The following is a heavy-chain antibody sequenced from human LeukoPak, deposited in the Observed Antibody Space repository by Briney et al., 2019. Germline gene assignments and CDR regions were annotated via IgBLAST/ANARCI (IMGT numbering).Heavy chain of an antibody. V-gene: IGHV3-33*01. CDR3: ARVGEEWLVSNADY. CDR2: IWYDGSNK. D-gene: IGHD3-16*01. CDR1: GFTFSSYG. Sequence: GGSLRLSCAASGFTFSSYGMHWVRQAPGKGLEWVAVIWYDGSNKNYADSVKGRFTISRDNSKNTLYLQMNSLRAEDTAVYYCARVGEEWLVSNADYWGQGTLVTVSS. J-gene: IGHJ4*02.